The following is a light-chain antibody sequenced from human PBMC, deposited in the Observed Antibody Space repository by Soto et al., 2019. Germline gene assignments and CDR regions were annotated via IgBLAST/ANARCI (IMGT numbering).Light chain of an antibody. Sequence: DIQMTQSPSSLSASVGDRVTITCQASQDIYNYSNWDQQKPGKAPKLLIYDASNLETGGPSRFSGSGAGTDFTFTISSLQPEDIATYYCQQYDNLPPFTFGPGTKVDI. J-gene: IGKJ3*01. V-gene: IGKV1-33*01. CDR3: QQYDNLPPFT. CDR2: DAS. CDR1: QDIYNY.